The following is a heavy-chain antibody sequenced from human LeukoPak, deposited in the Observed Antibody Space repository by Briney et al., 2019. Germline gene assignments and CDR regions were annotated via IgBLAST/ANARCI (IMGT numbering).Heavy chain of an antibody. CDR3: ARRYFDY. J-gene: IGHJ4*02. CDR1: GFTFSTYN. CDR2: ISSGSTTI. V-gene: IGHV3-48*01. Sequence: GGSLRLSCAASGFTFSTYNMNWVRQAPGKGLEWVSYISSGSTTIYYADSVRGRFTISRDNAKNSLYLQMNSLRAEDTAVYYCARRYFDYWGQGTLVTVSS.